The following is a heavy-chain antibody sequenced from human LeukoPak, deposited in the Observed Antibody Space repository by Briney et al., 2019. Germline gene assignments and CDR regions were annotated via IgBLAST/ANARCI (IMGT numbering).Heavy chain of an antibody. D-gene: IGHD3-9*01. Sequence: GGSLGLSCVASGFTFSDFAMTWVRQAPGKGLEWVGYINNVGGSSYYGDSVRGRFSISRDNSKNTLYLQMSSLRAEDTAIYHCAKKSSLIGYWNWFDPWGQGTLVSVSS. CDR1: GFTFSDFA. CDR2: INNVGGSS. J-gene: IGHJ5*02. CDR3: AKKSSLIGYWNWFDP. V-gene: IGHV3-23*01.